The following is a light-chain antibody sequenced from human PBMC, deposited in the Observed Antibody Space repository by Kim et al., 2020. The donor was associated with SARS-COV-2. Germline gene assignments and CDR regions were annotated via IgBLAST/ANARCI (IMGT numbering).Light chain of an antibody. Sequence: SVTLTCIRRARTTHYSTAWLPQIPGKGPRYLMRLYSDDRRPKEDGIPDRFSASSSGSAYYLTISDLQSDDEADYYCQTWGSGIGVFGGGTKLTVL. V-gene: IGLV4-69*01. CDR1: ARTTHYS. CDR2: LYSDDRR. CDR3: QTWGSGIGV. J-gene: IGLJ2*01.